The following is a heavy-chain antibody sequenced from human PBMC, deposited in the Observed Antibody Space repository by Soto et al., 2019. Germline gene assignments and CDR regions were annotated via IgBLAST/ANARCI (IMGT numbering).Heavy chain of an antibody. V-gene: IGHV1-8*01. Sequence: QVQLVQSGAEVKKPGASVKVSCKASGYTFTSYDINWVRQATGQGLEWMGWMNPNSGNTVYAQKFQGKVTMTRNTSIGTADSELSSRRSEHTAVYYSARAAEYCISTSCYNYYYYYGMDVWGQGSTVTVSS. CDR2: MNPNSGNT. J-gene: IGHJ6*02. CDR3: ARAAEYCISTSCYNYYYYYGMDV. CDR1: GYTFTSYD. D-gene: IGHD2-2*02.